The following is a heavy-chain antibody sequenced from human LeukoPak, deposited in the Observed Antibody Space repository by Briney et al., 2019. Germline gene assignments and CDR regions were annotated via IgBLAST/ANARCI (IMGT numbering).Heavy chain of an antibody. CDR3: AVAVAYPHYFDY. V-gene: IGHV1-2*02. CDR2: INPNSGGT. J-gene: IGHJ4*02. CDR1: GYTFTGYY. Sequence: VASVKVSCKASGYTFTGYYMHWVRQAPGQGPEWMGWINPNSGGTNYAQKFQGRVTMTRDTSISTAYMELSRLRSDDTAVYYCAVAVAYPHYFDYWGQGTLVTVSS. D-gene: IGHD6-19*01.